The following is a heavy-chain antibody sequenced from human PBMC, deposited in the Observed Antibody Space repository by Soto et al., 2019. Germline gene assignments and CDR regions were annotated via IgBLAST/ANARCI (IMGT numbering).Heavy chain of an antibody. CDR2: TYYRSKWYN. Sequence: SQALSLTCAISGDSVSSKMPAWNWIRQSPSRGLEWLGRTYYRSKWYNDYAVSVKSRITINPDTSKNQFSLQLNSVTPEDTAVYYCARDHRGVPAAWPYYGMDVWGQGTTVTVSS. V-gene: IGHV6-1*01. CDR3: ARDHRGVPAAWPYYGMDV. J-gene: IGHJ6*02. D-gene: IGHD2-2*01. CDR1: GDSVSSKMPA.